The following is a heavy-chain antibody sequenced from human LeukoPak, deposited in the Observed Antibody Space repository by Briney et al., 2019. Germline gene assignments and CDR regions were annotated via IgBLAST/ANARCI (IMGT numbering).Heavy chain of an antibody. Sequence: SETLSLTCTVSGGSISSRSNYWGWIRQPPGKGLEWIGSLYYSGSTYYNPSLKSRVTISVDTSKNQLSLKLSSVTAADTAVYYCASTHYYDSSGYYFNWFDPWGQGTLVTVSS. CDR1: GGSISSRSNY. D-gene: IGHD3-22*01. J-gene: IGHJ5*02. CDR3: ASTHYYDSSGYYFNWFDP. CDR2: LYYSGST. V-gene: IGHV4-39*01.